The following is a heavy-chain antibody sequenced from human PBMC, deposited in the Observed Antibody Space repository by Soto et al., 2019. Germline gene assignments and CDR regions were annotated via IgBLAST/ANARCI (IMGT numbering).Heavy chain of an antibody. CDR3: AKGQSTHSV. CDR1: GFSFSSYA. D-gene: IGHD4-4*01. Sequence: EGQLLESGGGLVQPGGSLRLSCAASGFSFSSYAMSWVRQVPGKGLEWVSGISTSGGRTFYADSVKGRFTISRDNFENKLYLKMKSLRGEDTALYLCAKGQSTHSVWGQGTTVTVSS. J-gene: IGHJ6*02. CDR2: ISTSGGRT. V-gene: IGHV3-23*01.